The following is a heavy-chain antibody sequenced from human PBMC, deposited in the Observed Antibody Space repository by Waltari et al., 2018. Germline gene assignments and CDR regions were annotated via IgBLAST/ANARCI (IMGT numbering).Heavy chain of an antibody. CDR3: AGVSYSGCYRLLDY. V-gene: IGHV1-8*03. CDR2: RTPYSGHT. CDR1: GYTFTSDD. J-gene: IGHJ4*02. D-gene: IGHD1-26*01. Sequence: QVQRVKSGAEGKKPGASVKVSCKASGYTFTSDDINWVRQTTGQGLELMGWRTPYSGHTVYAQVFQCRVTTTRNTSISPAYMALSSLGSEYSAGYYCAGVSYSGCYRLLDYWGQGTLVTVSS.